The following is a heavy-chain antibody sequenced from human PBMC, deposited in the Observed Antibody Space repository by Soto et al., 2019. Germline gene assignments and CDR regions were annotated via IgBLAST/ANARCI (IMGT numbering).Heavy chain of an antibody. J-gene: IGHJ6*02. D-gene: IGHD6-19*01. V-gene: IGHV3-30*03. CDR2: ISYDGSNK. CDR3: AASIAVAAYYYYYGMDV. Sequence: PGGSLRLSCAASGFTFSSYGMHWVRQAPGKGLEWVAVISYDGSNKYYADSVKGRFTISRDNSKNTLYLQMNSLRAEDTAVYYCAASIAVAAYYYYYGMDVWGQGTTVTVSS. CDR1: GFTFSSYG.